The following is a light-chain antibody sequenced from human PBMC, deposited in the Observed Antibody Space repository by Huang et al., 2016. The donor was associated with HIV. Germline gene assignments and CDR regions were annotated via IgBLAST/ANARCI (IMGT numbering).Light chain of an antibody. CDR1: QSVDRGY. CDR3: HQYGSSKAT. J-gene: IGKJ1*01. V-gene: IGKV3-20*01. CDR2: GTS. Sequence: VLTQSPGSVSVSLGYRVTVSCRASQSVDRGYLAWYQQKAGQSPRLLVYGTSSRASGIPSRFSGSGSGTEFTLTINRLEPEDFGVYYCHQYGSSKATFGQGTKVDI.